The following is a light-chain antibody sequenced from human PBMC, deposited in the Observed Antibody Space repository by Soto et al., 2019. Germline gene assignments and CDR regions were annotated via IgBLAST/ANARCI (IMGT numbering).Light chain of an antibody. Sequence: EIVLTQSPGTLSLSPGERATLSCRASQSVSSNLAWYQQKPGQAPRLLIYGAYTRATGIPARFSGSGSGTEFTLTIRSLQSEDFAVYYCKQYNNWPRTFGQGTKVDIK. CDR3: KQYNNWPRT. CDR2: GAY. J-gene: IGKJ1*01. CDR1: QSVSSN. V-gene: IGKV3-15*01.